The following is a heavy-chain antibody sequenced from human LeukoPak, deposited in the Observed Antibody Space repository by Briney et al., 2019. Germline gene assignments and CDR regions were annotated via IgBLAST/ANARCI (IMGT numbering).Heavy chain of an antibody. CDR1: GFTFSSYW. CDR3: ARLYGSGSPYYFDY. J-gene: IGHJ4*02. Sequence: PGGSLRLSCAASGFTFSSYWMSWVRQAPGKGLEWVANIKQDGSEKYYVDSVKGRFTISRDNAKNPLYLQMNSLRAEDTAVYYCARLYGSGSPYYFDYWGQGTLVTVSS. D-gene: IGHD3-10*01. V-gene: IGHV3-7*01. CDR2: IKQDGSEK.